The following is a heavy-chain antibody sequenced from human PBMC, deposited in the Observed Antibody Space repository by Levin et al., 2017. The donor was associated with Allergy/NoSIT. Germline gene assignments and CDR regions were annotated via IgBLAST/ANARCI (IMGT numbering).Heavy chain of an antibody. CDR2: TYYSSENT. J-gene: IGHJ3*02. CDR1: GGPISSSTYY. V-gene: IGHV4-39*01. D-gene: IGHD6-6*01. CDR3: AGRRTSITAQGAFDI. Sequence: SETLSLTCTVSGGPISSSTYYWGWIRQPPGKGPEWIGSTYYSSENTYYNPSLKSRITISVDTSKNQLSLRLSSVTAADTAVYYCAGRRTSITAQGAFDIWGQGTLVTVSS.